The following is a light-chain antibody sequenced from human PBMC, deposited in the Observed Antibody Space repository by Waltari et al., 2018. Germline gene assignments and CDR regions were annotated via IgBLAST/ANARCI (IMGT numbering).Light chain of an antibody. Sequence: QSALTQPASVSGSPGQSITISCTGTSSDVGGYNYVSWYQQHPGKAPKLMFYEVSNRPSGVSNRCSGSKSGNTASLTISGLQAEDEADYYCSSYTSSSTLYVVFGGGTKLTVL. J-gene: IGLJ2*01. CDR1: SSDVGGYNY. CDR2: EVS. CDR3: SSYTSSSTLYVV. V-gene: IGLV2-14*01.